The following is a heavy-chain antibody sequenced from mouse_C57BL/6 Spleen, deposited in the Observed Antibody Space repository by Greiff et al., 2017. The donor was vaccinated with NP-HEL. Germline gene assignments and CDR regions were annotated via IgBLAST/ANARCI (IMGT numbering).Heavy chain of an antibody. CDR2: IWSGGST. CDR3: TRSEPAQAAWFAY. D-gene: IGHD3-2*02. Sequence: VQLQQSGPGLVQPSQSLSITCTVSGFSLTSYGVHWVRQSPGKGLEWLGVIWSGGSTDYNAAFISRLSISKDNSKSQVFFKMNSLQADDTAIYYSTRSEPAQAAWFAYWGQGTLVTVSA. J-gene: IGHJ3*01. CDR1: GFSLTSYG. V-gene: IGHV2-2*01.